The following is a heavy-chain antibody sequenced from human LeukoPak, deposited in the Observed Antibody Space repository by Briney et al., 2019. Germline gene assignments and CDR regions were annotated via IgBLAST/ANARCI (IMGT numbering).Heavy chain of an antibody. J-gene: IGHJ4*02. D-gene: IGHD5-24*01. CDR3: ARGDGYNGVDYFDY. V-gene: IGHV4-59*01. CDR2: IYYSGST. Sequence: PSETLSLTCTVSGGSISSYYWSWIRQPPGKGLEWIGYIYYSGSTNYNPSLKSRVTISVDTSKNQFSLKLSSVTAADTAVYYCARGDGYNGVDYFDYWGQGTPVTVSS. CDR1: GGSISSYY.